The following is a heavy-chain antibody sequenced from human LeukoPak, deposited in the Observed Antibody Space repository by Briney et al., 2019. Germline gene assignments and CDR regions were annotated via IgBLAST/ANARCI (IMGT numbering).Heavy chain of an antibody. V-gene: IGHV3-21*01. CDR3: ARFIAAPYYFDY. Sequence: GGSLRLSCAASGFTFSSYEMNWVRQAPGKGLEWVSFISSSRSYIYYADSVKGRFTISRDNAKNSLYLQMNSLRAEDTAVYYCARFIAAPYYFDYWGRGTLVTVSS. D-gene: IGHD6-13*01. CDR2: ISSSRSYI. CDR1: GFTFSSYE. J-gene: IGHJ4*02.